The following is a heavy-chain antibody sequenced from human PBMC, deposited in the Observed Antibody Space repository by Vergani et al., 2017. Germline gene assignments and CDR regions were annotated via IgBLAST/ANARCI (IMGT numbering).Heavy chain of an antibody. CDR3: ARDPLDSISSGLAYYYYGMDV. J-gene: IGHJ6*02. Sequence: QVQLQESGPGLVKPSETLSLTCTVSGGSISSYYWSWIRQPAGKGLEWIGRIYTSGSTNYNPSLKSRVTMSVDTSKNQFSLKLSSVTAADTAVYYCARDPLDSISSGLAYYYYGMDVWGQGTTVTVSS. D-gene: IGHD6-6*01. V-gene: IGHV4-4*07. CDR1: GGSISSYY. CDR2: IYTSGST.